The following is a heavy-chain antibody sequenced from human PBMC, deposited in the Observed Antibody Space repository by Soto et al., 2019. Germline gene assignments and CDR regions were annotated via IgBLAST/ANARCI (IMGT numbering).Heavy chain of an antibody. CDR1: GGTFSSYT. V-gene: IGHV1-69*02. CDR3: ASDTSPASTVTTNWFDP. D-gene: IGHD4-17*01. J-gene: IGHJ5*02. CDR2: IIPILGIA. Sequence: QVQLVQSGAEVKKPGSSVKVSCKASGGTFSSYTISWVRQAPGQGLEWMGRIIPILGIANYAQKFQGRVTITADKSTSTAYMELSSLRSEDTAVYYCASDTSPASTVTTNWFDPWGQGTLVTVSS.